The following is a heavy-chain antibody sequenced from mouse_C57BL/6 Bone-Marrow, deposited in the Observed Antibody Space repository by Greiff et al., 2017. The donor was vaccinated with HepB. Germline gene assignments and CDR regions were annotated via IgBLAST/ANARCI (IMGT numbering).Heavy chain of an antibody. CDR3: ASGGYGRVAY. CDR2: IWGVGST. J-gene: IGHJ3*01. D-gene: IGHD2-14*01. V-gene: IGHV2-6*01. Sequence: QVQLKESGPGLVAPSQSLSITCTVSGFSLTSYGVDWVRQSPGKGLEWLGVIWGVGSTNYNSALKSRLSISKDNSKSQVFLKMNSLQTDDTAMYYCASGGYGRVAYWGQGTLVTVSA. CDR1: GFSLTSYG.